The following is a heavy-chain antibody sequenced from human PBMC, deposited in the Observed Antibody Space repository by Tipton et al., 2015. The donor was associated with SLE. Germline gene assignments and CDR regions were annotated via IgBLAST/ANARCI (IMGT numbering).Heavy chain of an antibody. J-gene: IGHJ4*02. CDR3: ATHSSGYSVFDY. CDR2: IYYSGST. V-gene: IGHV4-39*07. Sequence: TLSLTCTVSVGSISSSSYYWGWIRQPPGKGLEWIGSIYYSGSTNYNPSLKSRVTISVDTSKNQFSLKLSSVTAADTAVYYCATHSSGYSVFDYWGQGTLVTVTS. D-gene: IGHD3-22*01. CDR1: VGSISSSSYY.